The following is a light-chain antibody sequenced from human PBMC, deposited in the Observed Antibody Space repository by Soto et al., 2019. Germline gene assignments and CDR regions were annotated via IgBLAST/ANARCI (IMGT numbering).Light chain of an antibody. CDR1: QSLTNTF. CDR2: GVF. J-gene: IGKJ1*01. Sequence: VGLTQSPGTLSLSPGEGATLSCRASQSLTNTFLTWYQHKPGQAPRLLIYGVFSRATGVPDRFSGSGSGTDFTLSISRLEPEDSAVYFCQQYAYSPRTFGQGTKVEVK. V-gene: IGKV3-20*01. CDR3: QQYAYSPRT.